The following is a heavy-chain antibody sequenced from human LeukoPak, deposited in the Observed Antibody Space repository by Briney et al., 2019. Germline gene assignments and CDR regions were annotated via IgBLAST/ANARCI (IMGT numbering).Heavy chain of an antibody. D-gene: IGHD2-21*02. J-gene: IGHJ2*01. CDR3: VKSGGYATAIRYFDL. V-gene: IGHV3-9*01. CDR1: GFTFKDYA. CDR2: ISWNSGDI. Sequence: PGRFLRLSCTAFGFTFKDYALHWVRQAPGKGLEWVASISWNSGDIVHADSVKGRFTISRDNAKNSLYLQMDSLRTEDTALYYCVKSGGYATAIRYFDLWGRGTLVTVSS.